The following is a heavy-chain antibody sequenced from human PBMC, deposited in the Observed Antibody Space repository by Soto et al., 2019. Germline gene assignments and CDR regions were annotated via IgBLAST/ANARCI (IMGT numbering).Heavy chain of an antibody. CDR1: GASISRGAYY. CDR2: IYYSGSA. D-gene: IGHD3-16*02. CDR3: ARDLAGDYRAFDL. V-gene: IGHV4-31*03. J-gene: IGHJ3*01. Sequence: QVQLQESGPGLVKPSQTLSLTCTVSGASISRGAYYWSWIRQHPGKGLEWIGYIYYSGSAYYNPSRRCRVITSVDTSKNQFSLKPGSVQAADAAVYYCARDLAGDYRAFDLWGQGTMVIVSS.